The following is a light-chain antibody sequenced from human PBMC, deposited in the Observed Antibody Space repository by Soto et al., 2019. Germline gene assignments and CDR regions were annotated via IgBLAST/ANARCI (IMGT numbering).Light chain of an antibody. Sequence: QSVLTQPPSVSGAPGQRLTMSCTWIGSNGGGSYDVHWYQVLPGAGPRLLIYKNNNRPSGVPDRFSGSKSDTSATLAINGLRHEDEADYYCQSYDNSLCGPLFSGWTKLTVL. J-gene: IGLJ3*02. CDR1: GSNGGGSYD. V-gene: IGLV1-40*01. CDR3: QSYDNSLCGPL. CDR2: KNN.